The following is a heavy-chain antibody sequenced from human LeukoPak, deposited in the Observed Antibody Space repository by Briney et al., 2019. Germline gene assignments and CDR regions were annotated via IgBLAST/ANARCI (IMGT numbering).Heavy chain of an antibody. D-gene: IGHD3-22*01. CDR3: ARTVVVPDY. V-gene: IGHV1-18*01. CDR1: GYTFTSYG. J-gene: IGHJ4*02. Sequence: ASVKVSCKASGYTFTSYGISWVRQAPGQGLEWMGWISAYNGNTNYAQKLQGRVTMTRNTSISTAYMELSSLRSEDTAVYYCARTVVVPDYWGQGTLVTVSS. CDR2: ISAYNGNT.